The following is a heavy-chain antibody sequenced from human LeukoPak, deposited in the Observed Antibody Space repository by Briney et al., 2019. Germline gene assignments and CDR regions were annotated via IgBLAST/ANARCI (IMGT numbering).Heavy chain of an antibody. CDR2: IYYSGST. V-gene: IGHV4-59*01. D-gene: IGHD2-15*01. Sequence: PSETLSLTCTVFGGSISSYYWSWIRQPPGKGLEWIGYIYYSGSTNYNPSLKSRVTISVDTSKNQFSLKLSSVTAADTAVYYCARSGEGYYYGMDVWGQGTTVTVSS. CDR3: ARSGEGYYYGMDV. J-gene: IGHJ6*02. CDR1: GGSISSYY.